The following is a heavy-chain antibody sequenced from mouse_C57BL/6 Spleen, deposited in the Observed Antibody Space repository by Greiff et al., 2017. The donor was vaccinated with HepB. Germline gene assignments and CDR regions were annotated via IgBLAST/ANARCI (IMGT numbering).Heavy chain of an antibody. V-gene: IGHV5-16*01. D-gene: IGHD2-4*01. CDR3: ARGDYEDWFAY. CDR1: GFTFSDYY. Sequence: VQLVESEGGLVQPGSSMKLSCTASGFTFSDYYMAWVRQVPEKGLEWVANINYDGSSTYYLDSLKSRFIISRDNAKNILYLQMSSLKSEDTATYYCARGDYEDWFAYWGQGTLVTVSA. J-gene: IGHJ3*01. CDR2: INYDGSST.